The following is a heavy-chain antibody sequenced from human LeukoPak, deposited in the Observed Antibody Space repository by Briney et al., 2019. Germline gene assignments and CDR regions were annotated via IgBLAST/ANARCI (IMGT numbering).Heavy chain of an antibody. Sequence: GGSLRLSCAASGFTFSSYSMNWVRQAPGKGLEWVSSISSSSYIYYSDSVKGRFTISRDNAKNSLYLQLNSLRAEDTAVYYCVREIYGDYGPEYFQHWGQGTLVTVSS. V-gene: IGHV3-21*01. CDR1: GFTFSSYS. D-gene: IGHD4-17*01. CDR2: ISSSSYI. CDR3: VREIYGDYGPEYFQH. J-gene: IGHJ1*01.